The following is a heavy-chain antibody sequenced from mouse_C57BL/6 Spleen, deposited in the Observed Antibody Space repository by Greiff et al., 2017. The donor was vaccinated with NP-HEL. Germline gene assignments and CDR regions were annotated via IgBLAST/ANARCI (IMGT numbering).Heavy chain of an antibody. V-gene: IGHV1-62-2*01. CDR1: GYTFTEYT. CDR2: FYPGSGSI. Sequence: QVHVKQSGAELVKPGASVKLSCKASGYTFTEYTIHWVKQRSGQGLEWIGWFYPGSGSIKYNEKFKDKATLTADKSSSTVYMELSRLTSEDSAVYFCARHETAQVPFAYWGQGTLVTVAA. D-gene: IGHD3-2*02. CDR3: ARHETAQVPFAY. J-gene: IGHJ3*01.